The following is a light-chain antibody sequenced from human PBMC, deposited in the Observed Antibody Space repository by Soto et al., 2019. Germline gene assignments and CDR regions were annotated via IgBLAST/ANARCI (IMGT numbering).Light chain of an antibody. CDR1: SSDVGGYDY. CDR3: CSYAGSYSYV. CDR2: DVS. Sequence: QSALTQPRSVSGSPGQSVTISCSGTSSDVGGYDYVSWYQHHPGKAPKLMIYDVSKRPSGVRDRFSGSKSGSTASLTISGLQAEDEADYYCCSYAGSYSYVFGTGTKVNVL. V-gene: IGLV2-11*01. J-gene: IGLJ1*01.